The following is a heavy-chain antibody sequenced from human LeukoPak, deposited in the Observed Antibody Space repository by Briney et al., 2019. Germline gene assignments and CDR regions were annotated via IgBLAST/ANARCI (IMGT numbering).Heavy chain of an antibody. CDR2: ISGSGGST. CDR1: GFTFSSYA. J-gene: IGHJ4*02. Sequence: GGSLRLSCAASGFTFSSYAMSWVRQAPGKGLERVSAISGSGGSTYYADSAKGRFTISRDNSKNTLYLQMNSLRAEDTAVYYCAKDRRITMIVVVLDYWGQGTLVTVSS. V-gene: IGHV3-23*01. D-gene: IGHD3-22*01. CDR3: AKDRRITMIVVVLDY.